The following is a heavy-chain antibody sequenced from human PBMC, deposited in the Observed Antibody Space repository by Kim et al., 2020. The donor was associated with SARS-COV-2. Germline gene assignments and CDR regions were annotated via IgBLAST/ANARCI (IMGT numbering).Heavy chain of an antibody. D-gene: IGHD3-10*01. CDR2: IIPMADKT. CDR3: ARAAVIMFPGAPIYRTSGMDV. J-gene: IGHJ6*02. CDR1: GGTFNFNNYA. Sequence: SVKVSCKASGGTFNFNNYAVSWVRQAPGQGLEWMGRIIPMADKTNYALKFQGSVTITADKSTSTAYMELSSLRSEDTAVYYCARAAVIMFPGAPIYRTSGMDVWGQGTTVTVSS. V-gene: IGHV1-69*04.